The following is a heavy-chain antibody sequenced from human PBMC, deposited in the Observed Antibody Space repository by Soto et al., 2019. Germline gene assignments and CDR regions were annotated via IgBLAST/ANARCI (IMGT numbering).Heavy chain of an antibody. CDR1: GGSFSGYY. CDR2: INHSGST. J-gene: IGHJ1*01. D-gene: IGHD1-26*01. Sequence: SETLSLTCAVYGGSFSGYYWSWIRQPPGKGLEWIGEINHSGSTNYNPSLKSRVTISVDTSKNQFSLKLSSVTAADTAVYYCARGGLRDSGSYYAQAEYFQHWGQGTLVTVSS. CDR3: ARGGLRDSGSYYAQAEYFQH. V-gene: IGHV4-34*01.